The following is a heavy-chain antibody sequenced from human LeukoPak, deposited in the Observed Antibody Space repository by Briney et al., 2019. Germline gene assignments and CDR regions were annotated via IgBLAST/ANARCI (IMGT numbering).Heavy chain of an antibody. V-gene: IGHV3-23*01. D-gene: IGHD6-19*01. CDR1: GFTFSSYA. CDR3: TKLKGWYGDGYFDY. CDR2: ISGSGGST. J-gene: IGHJ4*02. Sequence: GGSLRLSCAASGFTFSSYAMSWVRQAPGKGLEWVSAISGSGGSTYYADSVKGRFTISRDNSKNTLYLQMNSLRAEDTAVYYCTKLKGWYGDGYFDYWGPGTLVTVSS.